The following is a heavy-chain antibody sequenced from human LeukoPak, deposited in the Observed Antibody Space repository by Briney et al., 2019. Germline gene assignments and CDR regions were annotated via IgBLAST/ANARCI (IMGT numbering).Heavy chain of an antibody. CDR2: ISGSGGST. J-gene: IGHJ4*02. V-gene: IGHV3-23*01. D-gene: IGHD1-26*01. CDR3: ARDRGRGSYDY. Sequence: GGSLRLSCAASGFTFSSYAMSWVRQAPGKGLEWVSAISGSGGSTFYADSVKGRFTISRDNSKNTLYLQMNSLRAEDTAVYYCARDRGRGSYDYWGQGTLVTVSS. CDR1: GFTFSSYA.